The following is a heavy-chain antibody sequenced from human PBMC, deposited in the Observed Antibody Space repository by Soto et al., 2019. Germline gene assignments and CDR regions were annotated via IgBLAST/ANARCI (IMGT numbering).Heavy chain of an antibody. Sequence: QVQLVESGGGLVKPGGSLRLSCAASGFTFSDYYMSWIRQAPGKGLEWVSYISSSGSTIYYADSVKGRFTISRDNAKNSLYLEMNGLRAEDTAVYYGASAGYSSSWYVYYYYGMDVWGQGTTGTVSS. CDR2: ISSSGSTI. CDR3: ASAGYSSSWYVYYYYGMDV. D-gene: IGHD6-13*01. V-gene: IGHV3-11*01. CDR1: GFTFSDYY. J-gene: IGHJ6*02.